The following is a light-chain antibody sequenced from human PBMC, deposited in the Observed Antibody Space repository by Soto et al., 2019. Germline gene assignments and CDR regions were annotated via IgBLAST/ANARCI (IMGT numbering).Light chain of an antibody. V-gene: IGKV3-15*01. CDR2: DTS. CDR3: QEYNNGPPIT. CDR1: QSVSIK. Sequence: EIVMTQSRATLSVSAGEGASLSRRASQSVSIKLAWYQQKPGQAPRLLIYDTSTRATGIPARFSGSGSGTAFTLTICCLQSEDFPVYFCQEYNNGPPITVGQGTRLEIK. J-gene: IGKJ5*01.